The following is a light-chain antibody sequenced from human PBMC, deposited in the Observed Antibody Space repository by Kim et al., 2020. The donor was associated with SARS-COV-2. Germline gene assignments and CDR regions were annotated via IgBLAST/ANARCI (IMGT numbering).Light chain of an antibody. V-gene: IGLV3-19*01. J-gene: IGLJ2*01. CDR3: NSRDSNDNVV. Sequence: VALGHTVRITCQGDSRRSYYATWYQQKQGQAPILVIYGKNNRPSGIPDRFSGSSSGNTASLTITGTQAGDEADYYCNSRDSNDNVVFGGGTKVTVL. CDR2: GKN. CDR1: SRRSYY.